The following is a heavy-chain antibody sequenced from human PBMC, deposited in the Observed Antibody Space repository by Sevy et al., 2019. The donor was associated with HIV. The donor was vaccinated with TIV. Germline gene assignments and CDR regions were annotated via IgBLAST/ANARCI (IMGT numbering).Heavy chain of an antibody. J-gene: IGHJ3*02. Sequence: GGSLRLSCAASGFTFDDYAMHWVRQAPGKGLEWDSGISWNSGSIGYADSVKRRFTISRDNAKNSLYLQMNSLRAEDMALYYCAKDTDHFYGGNSLGAFDIWGQGTMVTVSS. D-gene: IGHD4-17*01. CDR2: ISWNSGSI. CDR3: AKDTDHFYGGNSLGAFDI. V-gene: IGHV3-9*03. CDR1: GFTFDDYA.